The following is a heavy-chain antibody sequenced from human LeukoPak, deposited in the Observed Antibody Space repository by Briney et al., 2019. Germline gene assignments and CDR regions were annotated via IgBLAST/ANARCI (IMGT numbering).Heavy chain of an antibody. J-gene: IGHJ3*02. D-gene: IGHD4-23*01. Sequence: GGSLRLSCAASGFTFSTYWMHWVRHAPGKGLVWVSRIRSDGSTTDYADSVKGRFIISRDKAKNTLYLQMNSLRAEDTAVYYCARENYDYGGDSFAFDIWGRGTVVTVSS. CDR1: GFTFSTYW. CDR2: IRSDGSTT. V-gene: IGHV3-74*01. CDR3: ARENYDYGGDSFAFDI.